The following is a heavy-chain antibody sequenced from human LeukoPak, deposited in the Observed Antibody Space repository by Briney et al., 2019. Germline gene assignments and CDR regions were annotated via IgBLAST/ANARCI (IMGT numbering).Heavy chain of an antibody. CDR3: ARRVGVVVPAALTRGNAFDI. V-gene: IGHV4-59*08. Sequence: SETLSLTCTVSGGSISSYYWSWIRRPPVKGLEWIGYIYYSGSTNYNPSLKSRVTISVDTSKNQFSLKLSSVTAADTAVYYCARRVGVVVPAALTRGNAFDIWGQGTMVTVSS. CDR2: IYYSGST. D-gene: IGHD2-2*01. J-gene: IGHJ3*02. CDR1: GGSISSYY.